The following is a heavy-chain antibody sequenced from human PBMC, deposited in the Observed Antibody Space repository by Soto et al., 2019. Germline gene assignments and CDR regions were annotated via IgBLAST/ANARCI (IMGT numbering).Heavy chain of an antibody. CDR3: ARDSSTITVYAINYYYYGIDV. V-gene: IGHV1-18*04. Sequence: ASVKVSCKASGYAFTSYGISWVRHAPGQGLEWMGWISAYNGNTNYAQKLQGRVTMTTDTSTSTAYMELRSLRSGDTAVYYCARDSSTITVYAINYYYYGIDVWGQGTTVTVSS. CDR1: GYAFTSYG. J-gene: IGHJ6*02. CDR2: ISAYNGNT. D-gene: IGHD2-8*01.